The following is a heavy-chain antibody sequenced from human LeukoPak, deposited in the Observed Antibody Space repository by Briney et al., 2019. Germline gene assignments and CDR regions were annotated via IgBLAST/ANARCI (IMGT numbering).Heavy chain of an antibody. Sequence: GGSLRLSCAASGFTFSSYAMSWVRQAPGKGLEWVSAISGSGGSTYYADSVKGRFTISRDNSKNTLYLQMNSPRAEDTAVYYCAKDPRGYSGYDRDYWGQGTLVTVSS. V-gene: IGHV3-23*01. CDR2: ISGSGGST. D-gene: IGHD5-12*01. J-gene: IGHJ4*02. CDR1: GFTFSSYA. CDR3: AKDPRGYSGYDRDY.